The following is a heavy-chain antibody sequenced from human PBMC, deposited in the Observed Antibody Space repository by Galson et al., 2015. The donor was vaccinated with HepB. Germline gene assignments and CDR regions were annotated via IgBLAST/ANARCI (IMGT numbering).Heavy chain of an antibody. CDR2: IIPILGIA. D-gene: IGHD1-26*01. CDR1: GGTFSSYA. J-gene: IGHJ3*02. CDR3: AGPHRVGATYDAFDI. Sequence: SVKVSCKASGGTFSSYAISWVRQAPGQGLEWMGRIIPILGIANYAQKFQGRVTITADKSTSTAYMELSSLRSEDTAVYYCAGPHRVGATYDAFDIWGQGTMVTVSS. V-gene: IGHV1-69*04.